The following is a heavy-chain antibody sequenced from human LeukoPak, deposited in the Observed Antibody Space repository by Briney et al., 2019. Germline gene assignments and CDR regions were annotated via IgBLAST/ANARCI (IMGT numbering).Heavy chain of an antibody. J-gene: IGHJ5*02. CDR3: ARLQYCSGTSCYWFDP. V-gene: IGHV4-30-2*01. CDR2: IYHTGST. Sequence: SETLSLTCDVSGGSISSGLYSWSWIRQPLGKGPEWIGYIYHTGSTYYSPSLKSRVTISVDTSKNQFSLRLSSVTAADTAVYYCARLQYCSGTSCYWFDPWGQGTLVTVSS. D-gene: IGHD2-2*01. CDR1: GGSISSGLYS.